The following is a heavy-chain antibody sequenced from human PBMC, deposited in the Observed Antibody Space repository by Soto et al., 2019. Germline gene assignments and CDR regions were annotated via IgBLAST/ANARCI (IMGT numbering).Heavy chain of an antibody. CDR3: ARVVRLVVGATREGYFDY. Sequence: SETLSLTCAVYGGSFSGYYWSWIRQPPGKGLEGIGEINHSGSTNYNPSLKSRVTISVDTSKNQFSLKLSSVTAADTAVYYCARVVRLVVGATREGYFDYWGQGTLVS. D-gene: IGHD1-26*01. CDR2: INHSGST. V-gene: IGHV4-34*01. CDR1: GGSFSGYY. J-gene: IGHJ4*02.